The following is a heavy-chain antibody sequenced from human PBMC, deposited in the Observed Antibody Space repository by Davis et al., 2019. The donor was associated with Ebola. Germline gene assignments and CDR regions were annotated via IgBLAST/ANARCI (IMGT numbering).Heavy chain of an antibody. V-gene: IGHV3-23*01. J-gene: IGHJ2*01. D-gene: IGHD1-26*01. Sequence: GESLKISCAASGFTFSSYAMSWVRQAPGQGLEWVSAITGSGRSTYYAASVKGRFNSSRDNSKNNLSLQMSSLRAEDTAVYDCAKDLCMVGATCWYFDRWGRGTLVTVSS. CDR3: AKDLCMVGATCWYFDR. CDR1: GFTFSSYA. CDR2: ITGSGRST.